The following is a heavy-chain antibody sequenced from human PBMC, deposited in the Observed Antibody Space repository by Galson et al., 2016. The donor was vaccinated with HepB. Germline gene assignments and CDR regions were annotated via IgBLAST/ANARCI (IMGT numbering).Heavy chain of an antibody. V-gene: IGHV4-4*02. J-gene: IGHJ5*02. CDR2: IYHTGTS. D-gene: IGHD4/OR15-4a*01. CDR3: ARAAIIRGARMVFDP. Sequence: SETLSLTCAVSGASISDSNWWTWVRQVPGKGLEWIGEIYHTGTSNNNPFLNSRFTLSVDKSRNQFSLNVTSLTAADTAVYYCARAAIIRGARMVFDPWGQGILVTVSS. CDR1: GASISDSNW.